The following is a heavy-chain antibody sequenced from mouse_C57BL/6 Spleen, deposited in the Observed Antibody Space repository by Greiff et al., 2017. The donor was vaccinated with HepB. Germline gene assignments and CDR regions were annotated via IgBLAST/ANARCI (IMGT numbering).Heavy chain of an antibody. CDR1: GYTFTSYW. CDR2: IDPNSGGT. V-gene: IGHV1-72*01. Sequence: QVQLQQPGAELVKPGASVKLSCKASGYTFTSYWMHWVKQRPGRGLEWIGRIDPNSGGTKYNEKFKSKATLTVDKPSSTAYMHRSSLTSEDSAVYYCARDWYGSPVWYFDVWGTGTTVTVSS. J-gene: IGHJ1*03. CDR3: ARDWYGSPVWYFDV. D-gene: IGHD1-1*01.